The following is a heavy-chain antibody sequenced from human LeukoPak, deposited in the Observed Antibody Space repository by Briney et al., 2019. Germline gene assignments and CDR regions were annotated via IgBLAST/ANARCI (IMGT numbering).Heavy chain of an antibody. Sequence: GGSLRLSCAASGFTFSSYSMNWVRQAPGKGLEWVSYISSSSSTIYYADSVKGRFTISRDNAKNSLYLQMNSLRAEDTAVYYCARDPGRGSGGDDFWSGYPRLSYYYYYMDVWGKGTTVTVSS. D-gene: IGHD3-3*01. CDR1: GFTFSSYS. CDR2: ISSSSSTI. J-gene: IGHJ6*03. CDR3: ARDPGRGSGGDDFWSGYPRLSYYYYYMDV. V-gene: IGHV3-48*01.